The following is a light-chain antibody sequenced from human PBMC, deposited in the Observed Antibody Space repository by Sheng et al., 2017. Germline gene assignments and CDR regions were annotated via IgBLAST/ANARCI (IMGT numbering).Light chain of an antibody. V-gene: IGKV3-15*01. CDR1: QSVSSY. CDR3: QQYNHWPRT. CDR2: GAS. J-gene: IGKJ1*01. Sequence: EIVLTQSPATLSLSPGERATLSCRASQSVSSYLAWYQQKPGQAPRLLIYGASTRPPGIPARFSVSGSGSGTEFTLTISSLQSEDFAVYYCQQYNHWPRTFGQGTKVEIK.